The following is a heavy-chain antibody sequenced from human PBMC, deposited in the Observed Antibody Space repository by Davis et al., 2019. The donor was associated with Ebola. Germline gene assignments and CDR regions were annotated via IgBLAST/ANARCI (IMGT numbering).Heavy chain of an antibody. D-gene: IGHD5/OR15-5a*01. CDR1: GFTFRSYT. Sequence: GESLKISCVASGFTFRSYTMNWVRQAPGKGLEWLSHISTSGNTIYYADSVKGRFTVSRDNAKNSVYLQMNSLRDEDTAVYYCARDWVYCFDIWGQGTMVTVS. CDR3: ARDWVYCFDI. V-gene: IGHV3-48*02. J-gene: IGHJ3*02. CDR2: ISTSGNTI.